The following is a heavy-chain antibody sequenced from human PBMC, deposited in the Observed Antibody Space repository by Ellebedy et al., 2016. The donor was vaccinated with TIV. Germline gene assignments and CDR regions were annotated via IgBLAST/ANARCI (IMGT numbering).Heavy chain of an antibody. Sequence: SVKVSCXASGGTFSSYAISWVRQAPGQGLEWMGGIIPIFGTANYAQKFQGRVTITADESTSTAYMELSSLRSEDTAVYYCARGDVVVPAAIRMSYYYYGMDVWGQGTTVTVSS. CDR1: GGTFSSYA. V-gene: IGHV1-69*13. D-gene: IGHD2-2*01. CDR2: IIPIFGTA. J-gene: IGHJ6*02. CDR3: ARGDVVVPAAIRMSYYYYGMDV.